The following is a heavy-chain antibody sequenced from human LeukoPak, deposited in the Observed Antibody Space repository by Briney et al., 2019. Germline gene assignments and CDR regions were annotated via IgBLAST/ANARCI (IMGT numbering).Heavy chain of an antibody. CDR3: ARARAADRYYFDY. Sequence: GGSLRLSCAASGFTFSSYAMHWVRQAPGKGLEYVSAISSNGGSTYYANSVKGRFTISRDNSKNTLYLQMGSLRAEDMAVYYCARARAADRYYFDYWGQGTLVTVSS. CDR2: ISSNGGST. V-gene: IGHV3-64*01. CDR1: GFTFSSYA. D-gene: IGHD6-13*01. J-gene: IGHJ4*02.